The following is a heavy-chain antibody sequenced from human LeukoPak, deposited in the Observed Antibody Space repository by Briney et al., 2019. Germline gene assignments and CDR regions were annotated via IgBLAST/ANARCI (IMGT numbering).Heavy chain of an antibody. D-gene: IGHD3-10*01. CDR3: ARGLNYGSGSYCGY. CDR2: INHSGST. CDR1: GGSFSGYY. V-gene: IGHV4-34*01. J-gene: IGHJ4*02. Sequence: SETLSLTCAVYGGSFSGYYWSWIRQPPGKGLEWIGEINHSGSTNYNPSLKSRVTISVDTSKNQFSLKLSSVTAADTAVYYCARGLNYGSGSYCGYWGQGTLVTVSS.